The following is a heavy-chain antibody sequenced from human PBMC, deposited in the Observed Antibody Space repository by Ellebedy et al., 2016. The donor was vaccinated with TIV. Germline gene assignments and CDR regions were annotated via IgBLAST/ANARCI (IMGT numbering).Heavy chain of an antibody. CDR3: ARDLAEMASPYYMDV. CDR1: GFTFSRYS. V-gene: IGHV3-21*01. D-gene: IGHD5-24*01. Sequence: GESLKISXAASGFTFSRYSMNWVRQAPGKGLEWVSFISTTSVYIYYADSVKGRFTTSRDNAKNSLFLQMDSLRPEDTAVYFCARDLAEMASPYYMDVWGKGITVTVS. CDR2: ISTTSVYI. J-gene: IGHJ6*03.